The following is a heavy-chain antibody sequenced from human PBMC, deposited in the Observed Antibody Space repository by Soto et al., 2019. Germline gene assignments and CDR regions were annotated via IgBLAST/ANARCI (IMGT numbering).Heavy chain of an antibody. V-gene: IGHV5-51*01. J-gene: IGHJ4*02. CDR1: GYSFINYW. Sequence: GESLKISCKASGYSFINYWIGWVRQMPGKGLEWMGVIYPGDSDTKYSPSFQGQVTISADKSLSTAYLQWSSLQASDTAMYYCARLGVGEPAAYWGQGTLVTVSS. D-gene: IGHD2-2*01. CDR3: ARLGVGEPAAY. CDR2: IYPGDSDT.